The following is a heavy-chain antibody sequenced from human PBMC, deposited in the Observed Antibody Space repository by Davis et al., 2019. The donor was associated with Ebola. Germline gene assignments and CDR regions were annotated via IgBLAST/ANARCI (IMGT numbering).Heavy chain of an antibody. CDR3: ARVFGEGFGELVYYYYGMDV. CDR2: IYYSGST. Sequence: SETLSLTCAVYGGSFSGYYWSWIRQPPGKGLEWIGYIYYSGSTNYNPSLKSRVTITVDTSKNQFSLKLSSVTAADTAVYYCARVFGEGFGELVYYYYGMDVWGKGTTVTVSS. D-gene: IGHD3-10*01. CDR1: GGSFSGYY. V-gene: IGHV4-59*01. J-gene: IGHJ6*04.